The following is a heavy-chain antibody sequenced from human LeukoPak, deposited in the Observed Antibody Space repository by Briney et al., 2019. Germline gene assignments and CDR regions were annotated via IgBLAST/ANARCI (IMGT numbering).Heavy chain of an antibody. D-gene: IGHD6-25*01. CDR1: GFTFSSYA. CDR3: AKRAASASYYFDY. V-gene: IGHV3-23*01. Sequence: GGSLRLSCAASGFTFSSYAMSWVRQAPGKGLEGVSFISDGGGSTYYAGSVKGRFTISRDNSKNTLYLQMNSLRGDDTAVYYCAKRAASASYYFDYWGQGTLVTVSS. CDR2: ISDGGGST. J-gene: IGHJ4*02.